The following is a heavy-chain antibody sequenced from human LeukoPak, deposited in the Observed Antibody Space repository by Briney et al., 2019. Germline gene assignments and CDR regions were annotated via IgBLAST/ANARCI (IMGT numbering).Heavy chain of an antibody. J-gene: IGHJ4*02. D-gene: IGHD4/OR15-4a*01. CDR3: ARFRYDYGDGPDY. CDR2: VTPNSGNT. CDR1: GYTFTSYD. V-gene: IGHV1-8*01. Sequence: GASVKVSCKASGYTFTSYDINWVRQAAGQGPEWMGFVTPNSGNTGYAQKLQGRVTMTTNNSIGAAYMELSSLRSEDTAVYYCARFRYDYGDGPDYWGQGTLVTVSS.